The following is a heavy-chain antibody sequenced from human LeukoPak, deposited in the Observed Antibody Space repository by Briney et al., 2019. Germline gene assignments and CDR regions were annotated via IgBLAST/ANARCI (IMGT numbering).Heavy chain of an antibody. CDR1: GYTFTSYY. V-gene: IGHV1-46*01. CDR2: INPSGGST. CDR3: ARDPERYSSSWYYFDC. J-gene: IGHJ4*02. Sequence: ASVKVSCKASGYTFTSYYMHWVRQAPGQGLEWMGIINPSGGSTSYAQKFQGRVTMTRDTSTSTVYMELSSLRSEDTAVYYCARDPERYSSSWYYFDCWGQGTLVTVSS. D-gene: IGHD6-13*01.